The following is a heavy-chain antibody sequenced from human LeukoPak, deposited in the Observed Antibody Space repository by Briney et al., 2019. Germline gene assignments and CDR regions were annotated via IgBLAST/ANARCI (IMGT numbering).Heavy chain of an antibody. CDR2: ISAYNGNT. D-gene: IGHD1-1*01. Sequence: ASVRVSCKASGYTFTNYGISWVRQAPGQGLEWMGWISAYNGNTNYAQKLQGRVTMTTDTSTSTAYMELRSLRSDDTAVYYCARSRYNWNPRPDQAFDIWGQGTMVTVSS. V-gene: IGHV1-18*01. J-gene: IGHJ3*02. CDR1: GYTFTNYG. CDR3: ARSRYNWNPRPDQAFDI.